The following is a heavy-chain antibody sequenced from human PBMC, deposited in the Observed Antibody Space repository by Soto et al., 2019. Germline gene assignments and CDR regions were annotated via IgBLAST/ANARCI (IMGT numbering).Heavy chain of an antibody. V-gene: IGHV1-8*01. CDR3: ARGLRLAARPSPPLDP. CDR2: MNPNSGNT. D-gene: IGHD6-6*01. CDR1: GYTFTSYD. J-gene: IGHJ5*02. Sequence: ASVKVSCKASGYTFTSYDINWVRQATGQGLGWMGWMNPNSGNTGYAQKFQGRVTMTRNTSIGTAYMELSSLRSEDTAVYYCARGLRLAARPSPPLDPWGQGTLVTVSS.